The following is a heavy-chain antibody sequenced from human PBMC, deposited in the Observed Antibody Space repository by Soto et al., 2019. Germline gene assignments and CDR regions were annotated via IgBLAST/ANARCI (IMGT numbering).Heavy chain of an antibody. CDR3: ARVYYSGFYYNGVDY. CDR2: VKSDGTTT. V-gene: IGHV3-74*03. CDR1: GFSISHYW. J-gene: IGHJ4*02. Sequence: GGSLRLSCAASGFSISHYWMSWVRQAPGKGLVWVSRVKSDGTTTTYADFAKGRFIISRDNSKNTVFLQMNSLRAEDTAVYYCARVYYSGFYYNGVDYWGQGTLVTVSS. D-gene: IGHD3-22*01.